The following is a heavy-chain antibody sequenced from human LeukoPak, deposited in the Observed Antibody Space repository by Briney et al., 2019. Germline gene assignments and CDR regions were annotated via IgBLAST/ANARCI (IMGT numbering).Heavy chain of an antibody. CDR2: IWFDGSNK. CDR3: AKDRSGSYSQGLDY. D-gene: IGHD1-26*01. J-gene: IGHJ4*02. V-gene: IGHV3-30*02. Sequence: GGSLRLSCAASGFTFSSHGMHWVRQVPGKGLEWVSTIWFDGSNKYYADSVKGRFTISRDNSKNTLYLQMNSLRAEDTAVYFCAKDRSGSYSQGLDYWGQGTLVTVSS. CDR1: GFTFSSHG.